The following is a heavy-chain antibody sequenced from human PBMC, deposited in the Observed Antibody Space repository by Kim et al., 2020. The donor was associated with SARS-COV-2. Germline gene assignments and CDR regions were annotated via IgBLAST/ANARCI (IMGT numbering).Heavy chain of an antibody. CDR2: IYTTESP. V-gene: IGHV4-4*07. D-gene: IGHD3-16*01. CDR3: ARALGGYYFDY. J-gene: IGHJ4*02. CDR1: GASISTYY. Sequence: SETLSLTCSVSGASISTYYWSWIRQPAGKGLEWIGRIYTTESPNYNPSLKSRVTMSLDTSKNQFSLKLNSVTAADTAAYYCARALGGYYFDYWGQGTLVT.